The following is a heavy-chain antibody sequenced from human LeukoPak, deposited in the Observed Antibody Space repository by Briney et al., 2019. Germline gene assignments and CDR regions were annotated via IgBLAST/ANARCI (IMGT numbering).Heavy chain of an antibody. Sequence: GSLRLSCAASGFTFSSYSMNWVRQAPGKGLEWVSSISSSSSYIYYADSVKGRFTISRDNAKNSLYLQMNSLRAEDTAVYYCARTTSAVAVYAPCFDYWGQGTLVTVSS. J-gene: IGHJ4*02. CDR2: ISSSSSYI. V-gene: IGHV3-21*01. CDR3: ARTTSAVAVYAPCFDY. D-gene: IGHD6-19*01. CDR1: GFTFSSYS.